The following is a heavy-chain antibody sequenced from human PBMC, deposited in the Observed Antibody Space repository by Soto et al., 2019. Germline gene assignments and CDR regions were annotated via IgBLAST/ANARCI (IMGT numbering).Heavy chain of an antibody. CDR1: GGTFSSYA. CDR2: IIPIFGTA. Sequence: SVKVSCKASGGTFSSYAISWVRQAPGQVLEWLGGIIPIFGTANYAQKFQGRVTITADKSTSTAYMELSSLRSEDTAVYYCARERSQYDITMIKEGYDAFDIWGQGTMVTVSS. V-gene: IGHV1-69*06. J-gene: IGHJ3*02. CDR3: ARERSQYDITMIKEGYDAFDI. D-gene: IGHD3-22*01.